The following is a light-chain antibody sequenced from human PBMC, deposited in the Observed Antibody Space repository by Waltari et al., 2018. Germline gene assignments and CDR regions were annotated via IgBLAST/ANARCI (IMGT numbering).Light chain of an antibody. CDR3: QSYDTSLSVV. V-gene: IGLV1-40*01. CDR1: GPNLGAGYD. CDR2: GTS. Sequence: QSVLTQPPSVSGAPGQRVSIPCTGSGPNLGAGYDVHWYQQPPGKAPKLLIYGTSTRPPGVPDRFFGSQSGTSASLAITALQAEDEAEYYCQSYDTSLSVVFGGGTKLTVL. J-gene: IGLJ2*01.